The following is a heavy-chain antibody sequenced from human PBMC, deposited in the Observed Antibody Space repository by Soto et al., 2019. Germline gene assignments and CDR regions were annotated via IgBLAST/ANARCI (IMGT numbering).Heavy chain of an antibody. CDR1: GCTLSSYS. J-gene: IGHJ6*02. V-gene: IGHV3-48*02. CDR3: ARPEYSSSSYGMDV. Sequence: EVQLVESGGGLVQPGGSLRLSCAASGCTLSSYSMNWVRQAPGKGLEWVSYISSSSSTIYYADSVKGRFTISRDNAKNLLYLQMNSLRDEDTAVYYCARPEYSSSSYGMDVWGQGTTVTVSS. CDR2: ISSSSSTI. D-gene: IGHD6-6*01.